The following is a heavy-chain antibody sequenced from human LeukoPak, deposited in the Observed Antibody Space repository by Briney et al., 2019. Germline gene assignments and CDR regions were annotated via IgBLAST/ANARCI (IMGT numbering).Heavy chain of an antibody. V-gene: IGHV3-23*01. J-gene: IGHJ3*01. Sequence: GGSLRLSCEPSGFTFSHSAMTWVRQAPRKGLEWVSLISFSRNNMYYADSVRGRFIISRDNSKDTLELQMNSCRAEGRAIYYCVRDIGLSTWGLGTMVSVSS. CDR1: GFTFSHSA. CDR2: ISFSRNNM. D-gene: IGHD3-16*02. CDR3: VRDIGLST.